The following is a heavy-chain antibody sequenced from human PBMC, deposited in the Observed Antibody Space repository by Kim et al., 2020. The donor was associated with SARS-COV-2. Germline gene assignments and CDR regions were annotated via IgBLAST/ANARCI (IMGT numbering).Heavy chain of an antibody. CDR3: ARDSYGGNSFY. V-gene: IGHV1-2*06. Sequence: ASVKVSCKASGYTFTDSYMHWVRQAPGQGLEWMGHIYPKTGATTYAHKFQGRVTLTSDTSSSTAYMELSSLTSDDTAIYYCARDSYGGNSFYWSQGTLVTVSS. CDR2: IYPKTGAT. J-gene: IGHJ4*02. D-gene: IGHD2-21*01. CDR1: GYTFTDSY.